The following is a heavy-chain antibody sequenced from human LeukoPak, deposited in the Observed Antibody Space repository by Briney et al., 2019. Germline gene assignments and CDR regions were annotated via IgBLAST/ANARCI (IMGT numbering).Heavy chain of an antibody. J-gene: IGHJ4*02. CDR3: ARQGSSSGYPLGY. CDR1: GGSISSYY. D-gene: IGHD3-22*01. Sequence: LETLSLTCTVSGGSISSYYWSWIRQPPGKGLEWIGYIYYSGSTNYNPSLKSRVTISVDTSKNQFSLKLSSVTAADTAVYYCARQGSSSGYPLGYWGQGTLVTVSS. CDR2: IYYSGST. V-gene: IGHV4-59*08.